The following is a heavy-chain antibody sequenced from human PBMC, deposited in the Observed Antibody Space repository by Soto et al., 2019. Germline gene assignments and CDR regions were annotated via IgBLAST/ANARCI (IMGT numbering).Heavy chain of an antibody. CDR1: GGSFY. V-gene: IGHV4-34*01. D-gene: IGHD4-17*01. J-gene: IGHJ6*02. CDR2: IRHSGST. Sequence: QVQLQQWGAGLLKPSETLSLNCAVYGGSFYWTWIRQPPGKGLEWIGEIRHSGSTNYNPSLKSRVSISIDRSKSQVSLTVYSVTAADSAVYYCARGGGDYDYAGDVWGQGTTVTVSS. CDR3: ARGGGDYDYAGDV.